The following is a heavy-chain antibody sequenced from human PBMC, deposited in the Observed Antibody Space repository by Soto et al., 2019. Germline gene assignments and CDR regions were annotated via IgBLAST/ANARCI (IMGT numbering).Heavy chain of an antibody. J-gene: IGHJ4*02. V-gene: IGHV4-59*01. D-gene: IGHD1-26*01. Sequence: AETMSLTCTVTGAAISSYYWSWIRQPPGKGLEWIGYIYYSGSTNYNPSLKSRVSISVDTSKNQFSLKMSSVTAEDTAVYYCAGGYGGNLDYWGQGNLVTVX. CDR1: GAAISSYY. CDR3: AGGYGGNLDY. CDR2: IYYSGST.